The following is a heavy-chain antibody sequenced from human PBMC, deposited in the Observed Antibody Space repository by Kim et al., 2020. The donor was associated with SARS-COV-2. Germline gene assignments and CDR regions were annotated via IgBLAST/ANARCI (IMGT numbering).Heavy chain of an antibody. CDR2: IFFTGRN. CDR3: ARGKPDYYGSGVYFDS. V-gene: IGHV4-59*01. CDR1: GGSMRSFY. J-gene: IGHJ4*02. D-gene: IGHD3-10*01. Sequence: SETLSLTCSVSGGSMRSFYWSWIRQPPGKGLEWIGYIFFTGRNNYNPFLKSRATLSGDTSMSQFSLRLTSVTAADTAVYYCARGKPDYYGSGVYFDSWGQGTLVTVSS.